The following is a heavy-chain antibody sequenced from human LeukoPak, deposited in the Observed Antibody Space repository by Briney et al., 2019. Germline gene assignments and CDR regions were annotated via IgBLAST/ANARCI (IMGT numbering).Heavy chain of an antibody. CDR3: AKGETSMDV. D-gene: IGHD5-24*01. J-gene: IGHJ6*02. CDR1: GFTFDNYA. Sequence: GGSLRLSCAASGFTFDNYAMHWVRQAPGKGLEWVSGISWNSGSIGYADSVKGRFTISRDNAKNSLYLQMNSLRAEDTALYYCAKGETSMDVWGQGTTVTVSS. V-gene: IGHV3-9*01. CDR2: ISWNSGSI.